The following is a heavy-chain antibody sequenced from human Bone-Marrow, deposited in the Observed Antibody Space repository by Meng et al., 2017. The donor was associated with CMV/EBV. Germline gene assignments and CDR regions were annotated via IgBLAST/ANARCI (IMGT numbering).Heavy chain of an antibody. CDR3: AKDDYYDSSGYRYFDY. Sequence: SGFTFSSYWMHWVRQAPGKGLVWVSRINSDGSSTSYADSVKGRFTISRDNAKNTLYLQMNSLRAEDTAVYYCAKDDYYDSSGYRYFDYWGQGTLVTVSS. J-gene: IGHJ4*02. CDR1: GFTFSSYW. CDR2: INSDGSST. V-gene: IGHV3-74*01. D-gene: IGHD3-22*01.